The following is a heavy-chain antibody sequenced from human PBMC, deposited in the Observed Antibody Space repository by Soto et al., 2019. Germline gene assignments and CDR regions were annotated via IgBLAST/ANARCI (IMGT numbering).Heavy chain of an antibody. J-gene: IGHJ3*02. Sequence: ASVKVPCKASGGTFSSYTISWVRQAPGQGLEWMGRIIPILGIANYAQKFQGRVTITADKSTSTAYMELSSLRSEDTAVYYCARDRFRYGDFSDDAFDIWGQGTMVTVSS. CDR2: IIPILGIA. V-gene: IGHV1-69*04. CDR1: GGTFSSYT. D-gene: IGHD4-17*01. CDR3: ARDRFRYGDFSDDAFDI.